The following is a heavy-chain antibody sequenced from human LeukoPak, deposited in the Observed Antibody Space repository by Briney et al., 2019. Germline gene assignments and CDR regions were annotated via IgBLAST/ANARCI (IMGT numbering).Heavy chain of an antibody. J-gene: IGHJ3*02. CDR2: IKADSGGT. D-gene: IGHD3-22*01. CDR1: GYTFTGHY. V-gene: IGHV1-2*02. CDR3: ATSGYPYNAFDI. Sequence: ASVKVSCKASGYTFTGHYMHWVRQAPGQGLEWMGWIKADSGGTNYAERFQGRVTMTRDTSISTAYMDLSRLRSDDTAVYHCATSGYPYNAFDIWGQGTMVTVSS.